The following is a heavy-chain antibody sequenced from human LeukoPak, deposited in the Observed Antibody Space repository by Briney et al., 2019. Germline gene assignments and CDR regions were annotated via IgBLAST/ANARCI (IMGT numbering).Heavy chain of an antibody. CDR2: LYSDDTT. V-gene: IGHV3-53*01. CDR3: ARGGGYYAIDY. D-gene: IGHD1-26*01. Sequence: PSETLSLTCAVHGGSFSGYYWSWVRQAPGKGLEWVSVLYSDDTTYYADSVKGRFTISGDNSKNTLYLQMNNLRAEDTAVYYCARGGGYYAIDYWGQGTLVTVSS. J-gene: IGHJ4*02. CDR1: GGSFSGYY.